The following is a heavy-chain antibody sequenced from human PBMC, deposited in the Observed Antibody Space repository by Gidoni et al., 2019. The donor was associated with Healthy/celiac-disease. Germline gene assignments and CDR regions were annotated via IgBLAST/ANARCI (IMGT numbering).Heavy chain of an antibody. J-gene: IGHJ2*01. CDR2: INHSGST. CDR3: ARGTGGFGNRRNWYFDL. Sequence: QVQLQQWGAGLLKPSETLSLTCAVYGGSFSGYYWSWIRQPPGKGLEWIGEINHSGSTNYNPSLKSRVTISVDTSKNQFSLKLSSVTAADTAVYYCARGTGGFGNRRNWYFDLWGRGTLVPVSS. CDR1: GGSFSGYY. V-gene: IGHV4-34*01. D-gene: IGHD3-16*01.